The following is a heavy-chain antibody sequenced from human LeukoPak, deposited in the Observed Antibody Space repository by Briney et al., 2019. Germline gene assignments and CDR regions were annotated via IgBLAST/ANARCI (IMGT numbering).Heavy chain of an antibody. D-gene: IGHD5-18*01. Sequence: GGSLRLSCAASGFTFSSYSMNWVRQAPGKGLEWVSSISSSSSYIYYADSVKSRFTISRDNAKNSLYLQMNSLRAEDTAVYYCARDRLDTAMVWAYWGQGTLVTVSS. CDR2: ISSSSSYI. J-gene: IGHJ4*02. CDR1: GFTFSSYS. V-gene: IGHV3-21*01. CDR3: ARDRLDTAMVWAY.